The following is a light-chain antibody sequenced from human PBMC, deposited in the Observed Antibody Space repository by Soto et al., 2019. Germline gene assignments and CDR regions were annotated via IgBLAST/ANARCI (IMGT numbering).Light chain of an antibody. V-gene: IGLV2-14*01. J-gene: IGLJ1*01. CDR3: SSYTSSSTLYV. CDR1: SSDVGGYNY. Sequence: QPVLTQPASVSGSPGQSITISCTGTSSDVGGYNYVSWYQQHPGKAPKLMIYEVSNRPSGVSNRFSGSKSGNTASLTISGLQAEDEADYYCSSYTSSSTLYVFGTGTTLTVL. CDR2: EVS.